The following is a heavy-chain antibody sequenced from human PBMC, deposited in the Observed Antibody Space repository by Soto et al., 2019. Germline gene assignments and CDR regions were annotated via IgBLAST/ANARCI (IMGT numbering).Heavy chain of an antibody. V-gene: IGHV3-11*06. CDR3: ASDQGHSSSSTYGMDV. Sequence: QVQLVESGGGLVKPGGSLRLSCAASRFTFSDYYMSWIRQAPGKGLAWVAYISTRSSYTNYADSVRGRFTISTDNAKNSVYLQMNRLRAEDTVVYFCASDQGHSSSSTYGMDVWGQGTTVTVSS. D-gene: IGHD6-6*01. J-gene: IGHJ6*02. CDR1: RFTFSDYY. CDR2: ISTRSSYT.